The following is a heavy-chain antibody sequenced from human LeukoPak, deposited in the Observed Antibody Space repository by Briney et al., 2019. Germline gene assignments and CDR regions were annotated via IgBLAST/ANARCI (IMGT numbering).Heavy chain of an antibody. CDR3: AKDLRRSSSPYDAFDI. CDR2: ISSGGTNT. D-gene: IGHD6-6*01. J-gene: IGHJ3*02. Sequence: PGGSLRLSCAASGFTFNSYAMSWVRQAPGKGLEWVSVISSGGTNTYYADSVRGRFTISRDNSKNTLYLQMNSLRAEDTAVYYCAKDLRRSSSPYDAFDIWGQGTMVTVSS. V-gene: IGHV3-23*03. CDR1: GFTFNSYA.